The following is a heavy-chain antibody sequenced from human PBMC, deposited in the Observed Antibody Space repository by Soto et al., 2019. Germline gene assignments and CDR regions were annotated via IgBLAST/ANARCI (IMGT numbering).Heavy chain of an antibody. CDR2: IYYSGST. CDR1: GGSISSGGYY. CDR3: VRWRLVLTSFDY. V-gene: IGHV4-31*03. D-gene: IGHD2-8*01. Sequence: QVQLQESGPGLVKPSQTLSLTCTVSGGSISSGGYYWSWIRQHPGKGLEWIGYIYYSGSTYYNPSLKSRVTISVDTSKNQFSLKLSSVTAADTAVYYCVRWRLVLTSFDYWGQGTLVTVSS. J-gene: IGHJ4*02.